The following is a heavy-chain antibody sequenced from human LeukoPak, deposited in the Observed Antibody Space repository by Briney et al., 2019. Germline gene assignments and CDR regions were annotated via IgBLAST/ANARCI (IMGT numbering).Heavy chain of an antibody. CDR1: GDSISSGGYY. V-gene: IGHV4-31*03. CDR2: IYHSGSA. D-gene: IGHD3-10*01. CDR3: ARGVYGTVKGGLDY. J-gene: IGHJ4*02. Sequence: SQTLSLTCTVSGDSISSGGYYWSWIRQHPGKGLEWIGYIYHSGSAYYNPSLKSRVTISVDTSKNQFSLKLSSVAAADTAVYYCARGVYGTVKGGLDYWAQGTLVIVSS.